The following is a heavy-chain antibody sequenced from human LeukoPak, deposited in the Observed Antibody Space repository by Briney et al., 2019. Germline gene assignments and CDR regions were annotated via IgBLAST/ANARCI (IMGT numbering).Heavy chain of an antibody. V-gene: IGHV4-59*08. Sequence: SETLSLTCTVPGGSLSGFYCSWFRQPPGKGLEWIGYIYNSGSTDYNPSLKSRVTISEDTSTNQFSLKLNFVTAADTAVYYCARARPNWKPPGYCGEGALVTVSS. D-gene: IGHD1-1*01. J-gene: IGHJ4*02. CDR2: IYNSGST. CDR3: ARARPNWKPPGY. CDR1: GGSLSGFY.